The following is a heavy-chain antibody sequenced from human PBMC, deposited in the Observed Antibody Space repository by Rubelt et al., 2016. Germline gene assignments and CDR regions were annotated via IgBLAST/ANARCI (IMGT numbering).Heavy chain of an antibody. CDR3: ARDYGGNFVGYFDY. CDR1: GFSLNTGGVG. D-gene: IGHD4-23*01. J-gene: IGHJ4*02. CDR2: IYWNDDI. Sequence: QITLKESGPTLVKPTQTLTLTCTFSGFSLNTGGVGVGWIRQPPGEALEWPALIYWNDDIRYSPSLKSRLTITKDTSRNQVVLTVTNMDPVDTATYYCARDYGGNFVGYFDYWGQGTLVTVSS. V-gene: IGHV2-5*01.